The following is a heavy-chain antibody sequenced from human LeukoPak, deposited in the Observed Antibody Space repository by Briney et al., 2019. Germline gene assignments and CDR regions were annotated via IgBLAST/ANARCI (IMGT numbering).Heavy chain of an antibody. Sequence: PSETLSLTCTVSGGSVSSSSYYWSWIRQPPGKGLEWIGYIYYSGSTNYNPSLKSRVTISVDTSKNQFSLKLSSVTAADTAVYYCARGDSSGYYYKFDYWGQGTLVTVSS. CDR1: GGSVSSSSYY. D-gene: IGHD3-22*01. V-gene: IGHV4-61*01. CDR3: ARGDSSGYYYKFDY. CDR2: IYYSGST. J-gene: IGHJ4*02.